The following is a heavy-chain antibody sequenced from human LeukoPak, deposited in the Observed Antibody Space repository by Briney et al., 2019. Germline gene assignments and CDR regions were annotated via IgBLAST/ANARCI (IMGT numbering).Heavy chain of an antibody. J-gene: IGHJ6*02. CDR2: ISDSGGST. CDR1: GFTFSSYA. V-gene: IGHV3-23*01. D-gene: IGHD2-2*01. Sequence: GGSLRLSCAASGFTFSSYAMSWVRQAPGKGLEWVSAISDSGGSTYYADSVKGRFTISRDNSKNTLYLQMNSLRAEDTAVYYCAKSLGYCSSTSCYYYGMDVWGQGTTVTVSS. CDR3: AKSLGYCSSTSCYYYGMDV.